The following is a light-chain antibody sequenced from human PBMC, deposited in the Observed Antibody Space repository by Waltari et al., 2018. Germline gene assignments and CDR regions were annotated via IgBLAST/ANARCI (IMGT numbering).Light chain of an antibody. CDR2: LYGDGSH. J-gene: IGLJ3*02. CDR3: QTWGTGIV. Sequence: QLVLTQSPSASASLGASVKLTCTLSRGHSSYAIAWHQQQPQKGPRFLMKLYGDGSHTKGDGIPARFSGSSSGAERYLTISSLQSEDEADYYCQTWGTGIVFGGGTKLTVL. CDR1: RGHSSYA. V-gene: IGLV4-69*01.